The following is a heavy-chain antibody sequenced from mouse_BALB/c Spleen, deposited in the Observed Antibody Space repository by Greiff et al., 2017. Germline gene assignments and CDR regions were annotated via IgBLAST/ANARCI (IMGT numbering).Heavy chain of an antibody. D-gene: IGHD2-4*01. CDR1: GYTFTSYW. J-gene: IGHJ4*01. V-gene: IGHV1S22*01. CDR3: TREDYDGAMDY. Sequence: LQQPGSELVRPGASVKLSCKASGYTFTSYWMHWVKQRHGQGLEWIGNIYPGSGSTNYDEKFKSKGTLTVDTSSSTAYMHLSSLTSEDSAVYYCTREDYDGAMDYWGQGTSVTVSS. CDR2: IYPGSGST.